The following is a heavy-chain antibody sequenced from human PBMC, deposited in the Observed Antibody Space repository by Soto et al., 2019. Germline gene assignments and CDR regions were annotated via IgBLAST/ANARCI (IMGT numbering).Heavy chain of an antibody. J-gene: IGHJ3*01. CDR2: MYPGESNI. CDR3: PRDANNVNWFPEAFDL. V-gene: IGHV5-51*01. CDR1: GYSFTTYW. D-gene: IGHD3-10*01. Sequence: GESLKISCKASGYSFTTYWIGWVRQMPGRGLEWMGTMYPGESNIRYSPSFRDQVTISADRSISTAYLQWSSLKASGTAMYFCPRDANNVNWFPEAFDLWGQGTLVTVSS.